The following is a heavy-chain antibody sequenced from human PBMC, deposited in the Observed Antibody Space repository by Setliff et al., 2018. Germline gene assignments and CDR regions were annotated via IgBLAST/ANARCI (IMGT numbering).Heavy chain of an antibody. V-gene: IGHV1-69*05. CDR3: ARDRDCSGGSCYSHYYYGMDV. Sequence: ASVKVSCKASGGTFSSYAISWVRQAPGQGLEWMGGIIPIFGTANYAQKFQGRVTITTDESTSTASMELSSLRSEDTAVYYCARDRDCSGGSCYSHYYYGMDVWGQGATVTVSS. D-gene: IGHD2-15*01. CDR1: GGTFSSYA. J-gene: IGHJ6*02. CDR2: IIPIFGTA.